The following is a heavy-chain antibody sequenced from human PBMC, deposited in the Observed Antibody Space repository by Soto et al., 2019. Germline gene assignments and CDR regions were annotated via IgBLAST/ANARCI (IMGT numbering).Heavy chain of an antibody. CDR3: ARAGSSWYYYDGMDV. Sequence: EVQLVESGGGLVKPGGSLRLSCAASGFTFSSYSMNWVRQAPGKGLEWVSSISSSSSYIYYADSVKGRFTISRDNAKNSLYRQMNSLRAEDTAVYYCARAGSSWYYYDGMDVWGQGTTVTVSS. D-gene: IGHD6-13*01. CDR1: GFTFSSYS. CDR2: ISSSSSYI. J-gene: IGHJ6*02. V-gene: IGHV3-21*01.